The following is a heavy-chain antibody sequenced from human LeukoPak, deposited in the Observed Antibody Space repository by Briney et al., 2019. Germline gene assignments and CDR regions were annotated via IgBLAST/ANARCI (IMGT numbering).Heavy chain of an antibody. Sequence: KPGGSLRLSCTASGFTFGDYAMSWVRQAPGKGLEWVGRIKSKTAGGTTDYAAPVKGRFTISRDDSKNTLLLQMDSLKTEDTAVYYCTTFNDRDAFDFWGQGTMVTVSS. CDR1: GFTFGDYA. J-gene: IGHJ3*01. CDR2: IKSKTAGGTT. D-gene: IGHD3-22*01. V-gene: IGHV3-15*01. CDR3: TTFNDRDAFDF.